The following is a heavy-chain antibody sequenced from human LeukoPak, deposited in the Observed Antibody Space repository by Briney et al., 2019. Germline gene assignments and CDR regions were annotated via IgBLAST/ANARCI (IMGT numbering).Heavy chain of an antibody. Sequence: GGSLRLSCAASGSTFSGYEMNWVRQAPGKGLEWISYISNSGSTVYYADSVKGRFTISRDNAKNSLFLQLNSLRAEDAAVYYCARDKGSGSYYPFDYWGQGTLVTVSS. V-gene: IGHV3-48*03. CDR2: ISNSGSTV. CDR3: ARDKGSGSYYPFDY. J-gene: IGHJ4*02. CDR1: GSTFSGYE. D-gene: IGHD3-10*01.